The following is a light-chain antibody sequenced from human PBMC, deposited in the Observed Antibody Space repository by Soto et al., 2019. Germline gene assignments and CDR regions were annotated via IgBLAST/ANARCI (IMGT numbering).Light chain of an antibody. J-gene: IGLJ2*01. CDR3: SSYTSSSTVV. CDR2: DVS. CDR1: SSDVGGYNY. V-gene: IGLV2-14*01. Sequence: QSALTQPASVSGSPGQSITISCTGTSSDVGGYNYVSWYQQHPGKAPTLMIYDVSNRPSGVSNRFSGSKSGNTASLTISGLQAEDEADYYCSSYTSSSTVVFGGVTKLTVL.